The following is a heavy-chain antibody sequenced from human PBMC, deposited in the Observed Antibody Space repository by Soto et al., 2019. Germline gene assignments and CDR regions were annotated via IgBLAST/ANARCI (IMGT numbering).Heavy chain of an antibody. Sequence: GESLKISCKGSGYSFTSYWIGWVRQMPGKGLEWMGIIYPGDSDTRYSPSFQGQVTISADKSISTAYLQWSSLKASDTAMYYCASQYSSSSLGYYYYGMDVWGQGTTVTVSS. V-gene: IGHV5-51*01. D-gene: IGHD6-6*01. J-gene: IGHJ6*02. CDR3: ASQYSSSSLGYYYYGMDV. CDR1: GYSFTSYW. CDR2: IYPGDSDT.